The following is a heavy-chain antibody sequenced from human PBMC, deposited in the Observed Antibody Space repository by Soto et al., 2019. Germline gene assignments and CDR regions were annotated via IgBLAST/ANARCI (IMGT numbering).Heavy chain of an antibody. Sequence: SETLSLTCTVSGGSISSYYWSWIRQPPGKGLEWIGYIYYSGSTNYNPSLKSRVTISVDTSKNQFSLKLSSVTAADTAVYYCARDLGPYGMDVWGQGTTVTVSS. CDR2: IYYSGST. J-gene: IGHJ6*02. CDR3: ARDLGPYGMDV. CDR1: GGSISSYY. V-gene: IGHV4-59*01.